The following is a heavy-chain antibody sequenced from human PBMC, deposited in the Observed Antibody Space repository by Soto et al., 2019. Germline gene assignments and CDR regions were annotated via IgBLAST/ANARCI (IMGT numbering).Heavy chain of an antibody. D-gene: IGHD3-9*01. CDR3: ARDRAPYCDILTGFDSPAPPNWFDP. Sequence: GASVKVSCKASGYTFTSYGISWVRQAPGQGLEWMGWISAYNGNTNYAQKLQGRVTMTTDTSTSTAYMELRSLRSDDTAVYYCARDRAPYCDILTGFDSPAPPNWFDPSGQGTLVTVSS. CDR1: GYTFTSYG. V-gene: IGHV1-18*01. J-gene: IGHJ5*02. CDR2: ISAYNGNT.